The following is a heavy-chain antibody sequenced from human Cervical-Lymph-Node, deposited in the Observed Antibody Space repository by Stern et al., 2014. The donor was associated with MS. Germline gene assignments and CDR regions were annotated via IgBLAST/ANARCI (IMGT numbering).Heavy chain of an antibody. J-gene: IGHJ4*02. D-gene: IGHD6-13*01. V-gene: IGHV1-18*01. CDR1: GYPFTSYG. Sequence: DQLVESGAEVKKPGASVKVSCTASGYPFTSYGISWVRQAPGQGLEWMGWISTYNGNTNYAQKFQGRVTMTTDTSTSTAFIDLGSLRSDDTAVYHCARDLGQLEPIGLFDHWGQGTLVTVSS. CDR2: ISTYNGNT. CDR3: ARDLGQLEPIGLFDH.